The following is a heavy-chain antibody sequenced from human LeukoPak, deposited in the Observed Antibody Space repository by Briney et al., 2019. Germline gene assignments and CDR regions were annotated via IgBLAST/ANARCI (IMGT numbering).Heavy chain of an antibody. V-gene: IGHV3-30*04. J-gene: IGHJ3*02. Sequence: GGSLRLSCAASGFTFSSYAMHWVRQAPGKGLEWVAVISYDGSNKYYADSVKGRFTISRDNSKNTLYLQMNSLKIEDTAVYYCTTRYCNGASCYDDAFDIWGQGTMVTVSS. CDR3: TTRYCNGASCYDDAFDI. CDR2: ISYDGSNK. D-gene: IGHD2-2*01. CDR1: GFTFSSYA.